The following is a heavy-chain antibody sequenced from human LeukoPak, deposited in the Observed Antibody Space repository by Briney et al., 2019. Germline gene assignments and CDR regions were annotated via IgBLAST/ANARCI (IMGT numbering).Heavy chain of an antibody. Sequence: GGSLRLSCTASGFSFSGHWMHWARHLPGKGLEWVAVISYDGSNKYYADSVKGRFTISRDNSKNTLYLQMNSLRAEDTAVYYCAKDRSYDGNNYLDYWGQGTLVTVSS. CDR2: ISYDGSNK. CDR1: GFSFSGHW. D-gene: IGHD3-22*01. J-gene: IGHJ4*02. CDR3: AKDRSYDGNNYLDY. V-gene: IGHV3-30*18.